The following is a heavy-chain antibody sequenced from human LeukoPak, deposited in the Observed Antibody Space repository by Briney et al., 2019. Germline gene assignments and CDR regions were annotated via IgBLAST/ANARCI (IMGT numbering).Heavy chain of an antibody. D-gene: IGHD2-15*01. J-gene: IGHJ4*02. CDR2: ISASGGST. V-gene: IGHV3-23*01. CDR1: GFTFSSYA. Sequence: AGGSLRLSCEASGFTFSSYAMSWVRQAPGKGLEWVSAISASGGSTYYADSVKGRFTISRDNSKNTLYLQMNSLRAEDTAVYYCAKRATPSPHSDYWGQGTLVTVSS. CDR3: AKRATPSPHSDY.